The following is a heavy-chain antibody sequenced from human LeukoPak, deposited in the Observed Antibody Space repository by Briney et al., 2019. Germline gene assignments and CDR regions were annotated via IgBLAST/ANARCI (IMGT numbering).Heavy chain of an antibody. V-gene: IGHV4-59*01. CDR2: IYDSGST. D-gene: IGHD1-1*01. Sequence: PSETLSLTCTVSGDSISGYYWSWIRQPPGKGLEWIGYIYDSGSTNYNPSLKSRVTISLDTSKNQFSLKLRSVTAADTALYYCARGNPVATTGTKGGWFDPWGQGTLVTVSS. J-gene: IGHJ5*02. CDR1: GDSISGYY. CDR3: ARGNPVATTGTKGGWFDP.